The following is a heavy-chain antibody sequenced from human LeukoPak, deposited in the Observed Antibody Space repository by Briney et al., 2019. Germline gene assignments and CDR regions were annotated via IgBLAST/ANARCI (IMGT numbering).Heavy chain of an antibody. CDR1: GDTFSRYA. D-gene: IGHD5-12*01. CDR2: IIPVLSTA. V-gene: IGHV1-69*13. Sequence: ASVKVSCKASGDTFSRYAISWVRQAPGQGLEWMGGIIPVLSTANYAQKFQDRVTITADESTSTTYMELSRLRSDDTAVYYCASHGGYDQLNFDYWGQGTLVTVSS. J-gene: IGHJ4*02. CDR3: ASHGGYDQLNFDY.